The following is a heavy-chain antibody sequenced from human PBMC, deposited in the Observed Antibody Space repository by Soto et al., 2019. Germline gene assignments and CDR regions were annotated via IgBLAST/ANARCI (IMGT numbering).Heavy chain of an antibody. Sequence: QVQLVESGGGVVQPGRSLRLSCAASGFTFSFYGIHWVRQAPGKGLEWVAVISYDGSNKYYADSVRGRFTISRDNSKNSLYLQMNSLKTEDTAVYFCARLMGTSFDLWGQGTLVTVSS. CDR3: ARLMGTSFDL. J-gene: IGHJ4*02. V-gene: IGHV3-30*03. D-gene: IGHD2-8*01. CDR2: ISYDGSNK. CDR1: GFTFSFYG.